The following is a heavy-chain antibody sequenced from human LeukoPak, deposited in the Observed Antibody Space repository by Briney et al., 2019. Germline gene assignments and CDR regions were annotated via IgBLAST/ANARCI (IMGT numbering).Heavy chain of an antibody. CDR3: ARDRGQATNYYYYYMDV. J-gene: IGHJ6*03. Sequence: GESLTLSCAPSRFTFSSYSMHWVRHAPGKVLEWVAVISYDGSNKYYTDSVKGRFTISRDNSKNTLYLQMNSLRAEDKAVSYCARDRGQATNYYYYYMDVWGKGTTVTVSS. CDR1: RFTFSSYS. CDR2: ISYDGSNK. V-gene: IGHV3-30*10. D-gene: IGHD3-10*01.